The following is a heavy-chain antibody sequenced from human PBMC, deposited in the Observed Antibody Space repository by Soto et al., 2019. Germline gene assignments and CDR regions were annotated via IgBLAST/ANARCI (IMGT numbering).Heavy chain of an antibody. Sequence: LSLTCTVSGGSISSYYWSWLRQPPGRGLEWIGYIYDSGSTNYSPSLKSRVTISVDTSKNQFSLNLNSVTAADTAVYYCARHRHDSGYHYFDYWGQGTLVTVPQ. D-gene: IGHD3-22*01. V-gene: IGHV4-59*01. CDR1: GGSISSYY. CDR2: IYDSGST. J-gene: IGHJ4*02. CDR3: ARHRHDSGYHYFDY.